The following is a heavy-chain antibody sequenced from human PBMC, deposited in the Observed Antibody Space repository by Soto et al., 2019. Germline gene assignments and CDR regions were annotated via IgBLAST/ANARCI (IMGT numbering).Heavy chain of an antibody. CDR3: ARHDLVRDFGSGSVGFDP. CDR2: IYYSGST. D-gene: IGHD3-10*01. CDR1: GGSISSSSYY. J-gene: IGHJ5*02. V-gene: IGHV4-39*01. Sequence: PSETLSLTCTVSGGSISSSSYYWGWIRQPPGKGLEWIGSIYYSGSTYYNPSLKSRVTISVDTSKNQFSLKLSSVTAADTAVYYCARHDLVRDFGSGSVGFDPWGQGTLVTVSS.